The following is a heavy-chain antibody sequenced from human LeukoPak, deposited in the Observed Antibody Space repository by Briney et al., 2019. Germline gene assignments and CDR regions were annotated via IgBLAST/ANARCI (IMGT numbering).Heavy chain of an antibody. CDR3: ARGFGDVSRLFDY. J-gene: IGHJ4*02. CDR1: GFSFSSYA. Sequence: GGSLRLSCAASGFSFSSYAMYWVRQAPGKGLEGVAFIRYDGSKKYYEDSVKGRFTISRDNSKNTLYLQTNSLRAEDTAVYYCARGFGDVSRLFDYWGQGTLVTVSS. D-gene: IGHD3-10*01. CDR2: IRYDGSKK. V-gene: IGHV3-30*02.